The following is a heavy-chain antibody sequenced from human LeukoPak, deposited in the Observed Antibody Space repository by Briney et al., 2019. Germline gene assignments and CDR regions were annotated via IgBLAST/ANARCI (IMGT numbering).Heavy chain of an antibody. V-gene: IGHV4-59*01. D-gene: IGHD3-22*01. CDR3: ARDRRYYDTSGTVYYDAMDV. CDR1: GGSMSSYY. CDR2: IYYSGST. Sequence: PSETLPLTCTVSGGSMSSYYWSWIRQPPGKGLEWIGYIYYSGSTNYNPSLKSRVTISVDTSKNHFSLKLSSVTAADTAVYYCARDRRYYDTSGTVYYDAMDVWGQGTTVTVSS. J-gene: IGHJ6*02.